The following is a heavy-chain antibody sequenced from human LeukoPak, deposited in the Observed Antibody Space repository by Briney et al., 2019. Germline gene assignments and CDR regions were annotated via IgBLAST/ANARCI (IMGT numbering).Heavy chain of an antibody. CDR2: ISHDGSNQ. CDR1: GFTFSSYG. J-gene: IGHJ4*02. V-gene: IGHV3-30*18. D-gene: IGHD6-13*01. Sequence: GRSLRLSCAVSGFTFSSYGMHWVRQAPGKGLEWVAIISHDGSNQYYADSVKGRFTISRDNSKNTLWLQMNSLRLEDTAVYYCAKDGLAYSSSCYYFDYWGQGTLVTVSS. CDR3: AKDGLAYSSSCYYFDY.